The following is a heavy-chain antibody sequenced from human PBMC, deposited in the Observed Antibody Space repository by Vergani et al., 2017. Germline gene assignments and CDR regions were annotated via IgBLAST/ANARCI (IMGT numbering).Heavy chain of an antibody. CDR3: AKMGSVVVTEVAYYFDY. CDR1: GISFRSNG. CDR2: IRYDGGKT. V-gene: IGHV3-30*02. J-gene: IGHJ4*02. D-gene: IGHD2-21*02. Sequence: QVQLVESGGGVVQPGGSLRLACAASGISFRSNGMHWVRQAPGKGLEWVAFIRYDGGKTYYVDSVKGRFTISRDNSKNTVFLQMNRLRAEDTAVYYCAKMGSVVVTEVAYYFDYWGQGTLVTVSS.